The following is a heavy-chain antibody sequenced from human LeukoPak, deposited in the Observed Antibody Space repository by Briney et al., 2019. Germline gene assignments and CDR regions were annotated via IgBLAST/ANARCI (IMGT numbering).Heavy chain of an antibody. CDR2: ISAYNGNT. J-gene: IGHJ5*02. D-gene: IGHD2-2*02. CDR1: GYTFTSYG. CDR3: VRDGEGAAISVNYWFDP. V-gene: IGHV1-18*01. Sequence: GASVKASCKASGYTFTSYGISWVRQALGQGLEWMGWISAYNGNTNYAQKLQGRVTMTTDTSTSTAYMELRSLRSDDTAVYYCVRDGEGAAISVNYWFDPWGQGTLVTVSS.